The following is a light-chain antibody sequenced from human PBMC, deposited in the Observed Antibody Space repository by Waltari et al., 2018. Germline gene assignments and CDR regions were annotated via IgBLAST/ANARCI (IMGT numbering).Light chain of an antibody. CDR2: DVS. Sequence: QSALTQPPAVSGSPGQSVTISCTGASSEIGRYDIVSWYQQHPGNAPKPVISDVSKRPSGVSYRFSGSKSGDTASLTISGLQVEDEADYYCCSYAGNYVWVFGGGTRLTVL. V-gene: IGLV2-23*02. J-gene: IGLJ3*02. CDR1: SSEIGRYDI. CDR3: CSYAGNYVWV.